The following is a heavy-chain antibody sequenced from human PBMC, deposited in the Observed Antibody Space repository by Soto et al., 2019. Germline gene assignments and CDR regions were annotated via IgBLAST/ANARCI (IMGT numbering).Heavy chain of an antibody. CDR1: GFTFSSYG. Sequence: PGGSLRLSCAASGFTFSSYGMHWVRQAPGKGLEWVAVIFYDGSSTYYADSVKGRFTISRDNSKNTLYLQMNSLRAEDTAVYYCARDRYYGSGRSHPSYYYGMDVWGQGTTVTVSS. CDR2: IFYDGSST. D-gene: IGHD3-10*01. CDR3: ARDRYYGSGRSHPSYYYGMDV. J-gene: IGHJ6*02. V-gene: IGHV3-30*12.